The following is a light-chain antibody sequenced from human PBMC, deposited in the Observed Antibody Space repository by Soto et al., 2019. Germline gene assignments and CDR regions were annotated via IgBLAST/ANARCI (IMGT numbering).Light chain of an antibody. CDR2: DVS. J-gene: IGLJ2*01. CDR3: CSYAGSYTFEGV. Sequence: QSALTQPRSVSGSPGQSVTISCTGTSSDVGGYNYVSRYQQHPGKAPKLMIYDVSKRPSGVPDRFSGSKSGNTASLTISGLQAEDEADYYCCSYAGSYTFEGVFGGGTKVTVL. V-gene: IGLV2-11*01. CDR1: SSDVGGYNY.